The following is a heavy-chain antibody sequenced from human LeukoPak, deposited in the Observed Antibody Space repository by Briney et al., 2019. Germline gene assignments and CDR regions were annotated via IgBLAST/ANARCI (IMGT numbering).Heavy chain of an antibody. V-gene: IGHV3-23*01. CDR2: ISGSDGST. Sequence: GGSLRLSCAASGFTFSSYSMNWVRQAPGKELEWVSGISGSDGSTYYADSVKGRFTISRDNSKNTLYLQMNSLRAEDTAVYYCAKDSATIFGVVIIPPGYMDVWGKGTTVTVSS. J-gene: IGHJ6*03. D-gene: IGHD3-3*01. CDR3: AKDSATIFGVVIIPPGYMDV. CDR1: GFTFSSYS.